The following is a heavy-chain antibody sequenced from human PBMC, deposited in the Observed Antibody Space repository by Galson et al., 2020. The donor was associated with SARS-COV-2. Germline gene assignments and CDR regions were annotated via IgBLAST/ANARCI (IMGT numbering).Heavy chain of an antibody. CDR2: IDSGDSDK. D-gene: IGHD6-13*01. CDR3: ARLLVISSNWYDYFDY. Sequence: GEYRKILCKGSGDSFKSYWIAGVREMDGKGMEWMGIIDSGDSDKKYSPSCQGQVTISADKSISTAYLQWSSLKASDTAMYYCARLLVISSNWYDYFDYWGQGALVTVSS. V-gene: IGHV5-51*01. J-gene: IGHJ4*02. CDR1: GDSFKSYW.